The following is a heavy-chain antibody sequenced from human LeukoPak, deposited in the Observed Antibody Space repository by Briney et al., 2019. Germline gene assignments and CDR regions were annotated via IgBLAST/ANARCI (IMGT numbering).Heavy chain of an antibody. D-gene: IGHD2-21*01. CDR2: ISPTTI. J-gene: IGHJ4*02. Sequence: GGSLRLSCAASGITFTSYSLNWVRQAPGKGLEWVSYISPTTIYYADSVRGRFTISRDDAKNSLYLQMNGLRAEDTAIYYCARDTAYSFDYWGQGTLVTVSS. CDR3: ARDTAYSFDY. CDR1: GITFTSYS. V-gene: IGHV3-48*01.